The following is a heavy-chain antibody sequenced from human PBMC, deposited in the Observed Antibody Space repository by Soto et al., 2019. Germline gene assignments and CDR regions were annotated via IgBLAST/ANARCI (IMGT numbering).Heavy chain of an antibody. D-gene: IGHD3-22*01. CDR1: GGSVNSANYY. CDR3: SRDNSGYFPTY. CDR2: IYYNGNT. Sequence: SETLSLTCSVSGGSVNSANYYWSWMRQPPGKGLEWIGFIYYNGNTKYNPSLKSRVTISLDTSKNQFSLNLTSVTAADAAVYYCSRDNSGYFPTYRGQGTLVTVCS. J-gene: IGHJ4*02. V-gene: IGHV4-61*01.